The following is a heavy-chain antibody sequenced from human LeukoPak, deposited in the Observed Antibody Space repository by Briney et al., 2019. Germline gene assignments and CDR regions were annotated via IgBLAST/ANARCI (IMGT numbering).Heavy chain of an antibody. Sequence: GGSLRLSCAASGFTFSSYGMHWVRQAPGKGLEWVAVISYDGSNKYYADSVKGRFTISRDNSKNTLYLQMNSLRAEDTAVYYCAKDRVVVVRGSLDVWGQGTTVTVSS. CDR2: ISYDGSNK. CDR1: GFTFSSYG. V-gene: IGHV3-30*18. CDR3: AKDRVVVVRGSLDV. D-gene: IGHD2-15*01. J-gene: IGHJ6*02.